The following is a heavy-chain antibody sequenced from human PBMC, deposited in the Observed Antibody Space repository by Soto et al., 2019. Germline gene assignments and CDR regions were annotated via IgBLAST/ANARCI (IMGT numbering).Heavy chain of an antibody. J-gene: IGHJ6*02. CDR1: GGSISSSNW. CDR3: ARDRGNYDFWRGDYYYYGMDV. CDR2: IYHSGST. V-gene: IGHV4-4*02. D-gene: IGHD3-3*01. Sequence: SETLSLTCAVSGGSISSSNWWSWVRQPPGKGLEWIGEIYHSGSTNYNPSLKSRVTISVDKSKNQFSLKLSSVTAADTAVYYCARDRGNYDFWRGDYYYYGMDVWGQGTTVTVSS.